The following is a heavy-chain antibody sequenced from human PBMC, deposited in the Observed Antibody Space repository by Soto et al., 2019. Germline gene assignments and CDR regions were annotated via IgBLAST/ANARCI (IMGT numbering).Heavy chain of an antibody. V-gene: IGHV5-51*01. D-gene: IGHD1-7*01. J-gene: IGHJ3*01. CDR3: AVELSAAFDV. CDR2: IYPADPDT. Sequence: GESLKISCKASGYSFTSHWIAWVRQMPGKGLEWMGIIYPADPDTRYSPSFQGQVTISADKSISTAYLQWSSLEASDTAIYYCAVELSAAFDVWGQGTMVTVSS. CDR1: GYSFTSHW.